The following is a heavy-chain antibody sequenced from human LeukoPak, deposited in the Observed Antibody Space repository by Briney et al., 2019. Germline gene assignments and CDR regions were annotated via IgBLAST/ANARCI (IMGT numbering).Heavy chain of an antibody. CDR3: LRDLNWSLDQ. Sequence: QSGGSLRLSCAASGFTFSNYMMHWVRQAPGKGLVWASRIKSDGITITYADSVKGRFTISRDNAKNTLYLQMNSLRAEDTAVYYCLRDLNWSLDQWGQGTLVTVSS. CDR1: GFTFSNYM. D-gene: IGHD1-20*01. V-gene: IGHV3-74*01. J-gene: IGHJ4*02. CDR2: IKSDGITI.